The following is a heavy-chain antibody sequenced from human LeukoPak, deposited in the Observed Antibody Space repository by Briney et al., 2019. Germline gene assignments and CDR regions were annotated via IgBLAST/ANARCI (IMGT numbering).Heavy chain of an antibody. CDR1: GLTFSNTR. V-gene: IGHV3-15*01. D-gene: IGHD4-23*01. CDR3: TTVLRWLDDFDH. CDR2: IKSKTDGGTI. J-gene: IGHJ4*02. Sequence: GGSLRLSCVVSGLTFSNTRMNWVRQAPGKGLEWVGRIKSKTDGGTIDYAAPVKGRFTISRDDSEDTLFLQMNSLKTEYTAVYYCTTVLRWLDDFDHWGQGTLVTVSS.